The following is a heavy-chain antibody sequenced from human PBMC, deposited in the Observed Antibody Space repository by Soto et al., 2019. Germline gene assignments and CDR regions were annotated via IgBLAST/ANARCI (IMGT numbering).Heavy chain of an antibody. Sequence: QVQLVESGGGVVQPGRSLRLSCAASGFTFSNYGMHWVRQTPGKGLEWVAVISYDGSHEFYTESVKGRFTISRDNSKNTLYLQMNSLKAEYTAMYYCXXXXXFCTIGSHFLDNWXXPWGQGTXVXXSS. CDR2: ISYDGSHE. CDR3: XXXXXFCTIGSHFLDNWXXP. V-gene: IGHV3-30*03. CDR1: GFTFSNYG. D-gene: IGHD2-8*01. J-gene: IGHJ5*02.